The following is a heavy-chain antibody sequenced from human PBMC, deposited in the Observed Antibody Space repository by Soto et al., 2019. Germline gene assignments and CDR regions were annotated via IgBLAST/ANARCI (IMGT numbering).Heavy chain of an antibody. V-gene: IGHV3-48*03. CDR1: GFTFSTFE. CDR3: ARVAY. Sequence: GSLRLSCVASGFTFSTFEMNWVRQAPGKGLEWVSYISSSGSPIYYAESVKGRFTISRDNAKNSLFLQMNTLRPEDTAMYYCARVAYWGPGTQVTVSS. CDR2: ISSSGSPI. J-gene: IGHJ4*02.